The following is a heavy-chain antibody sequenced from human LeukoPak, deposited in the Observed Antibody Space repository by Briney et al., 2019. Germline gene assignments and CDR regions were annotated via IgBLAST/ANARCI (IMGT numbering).Heavy chain of an antibody. V-gene: IGHV4-34*01. D-gene: IGHD3-22*01. CDR3: ARSKWLLKWLDY. J-gene: IGHJ4*02. CDR2: INHSGST. CDR1: GGSFSGYY. Sequence: PSETLSLTCAVYGGSFSGYYWSWIRQPPGKGLEWIGEINHSGSTNYNPSLKSRVTISVDTSKNQFSLKLSSVTAADTAVYYCARSKWLLKWLDYWGQGTLVTVSS.